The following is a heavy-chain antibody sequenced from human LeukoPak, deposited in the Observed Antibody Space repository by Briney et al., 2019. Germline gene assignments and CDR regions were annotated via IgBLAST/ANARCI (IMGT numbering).Heavy chain of an antibody. D-gene: IGHD3-22*01. J-gene: IGHJ3*02. CDR2: IYYSGST. CDR1: GGSISSYY. CDR3: ARSSVENAFDI. Sequence: SETLSLTCTVSGGSISSYYWSWIRQPPGKGLEWIVYIYYSGSTNYNPSLKSRVTISVDTSKNQFSLKLSSVTAADMAVYYCARSSVENAFDIWGQGTMVTVSS. V-gene: IGHV4-59*01.